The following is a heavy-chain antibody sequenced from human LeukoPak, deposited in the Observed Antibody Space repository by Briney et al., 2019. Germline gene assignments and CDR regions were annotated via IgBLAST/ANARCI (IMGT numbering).Heavy chain of an antibody. CDR1: GGTYSSYA. V-gene: IGHV1-69*13. CDR2: MIPIFGTA. Sequence: GASVMVSCKASGGTYSSYAISWVRQAPGQGLEWMGGMIPIFGTANYAQKFQGRVTITADESTSTAYMELSSLRSEDTAVYYCATDRGVFGSKQGSYFDFWGQGTLVTVSS. CDR3: ATDRGVFGSKQGSYFDF. D-gene: IGHD3-10*01. J-gene: IGHJ4*02.